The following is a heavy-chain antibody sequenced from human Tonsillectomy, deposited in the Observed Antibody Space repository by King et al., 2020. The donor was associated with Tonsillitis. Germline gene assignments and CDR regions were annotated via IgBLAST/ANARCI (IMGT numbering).Heavy chain of an antibody. J-gene: IGHJ4*02. CDR1: GGSISSGSYY. D-gene: IGHD5-24*01. Sequence: VQLQESGPGLVKPSQTLSLTCTVSGGSISSGSYYYNWIRQPAGKGLEWIGRIYASGNTHYNPSLKSRVTISVDMSKNQFSLKVRSVTAADTAVYYCARSGERWPRGPVDYWGQGTLVTVSS. V-gene: IGHV4-61*02. CDR3: ARSGERWPRGPVDY. CDR2: IYASGNT.